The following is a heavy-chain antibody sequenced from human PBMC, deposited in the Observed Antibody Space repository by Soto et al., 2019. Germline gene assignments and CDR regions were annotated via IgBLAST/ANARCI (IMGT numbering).Heavy chain of an antibody. Sequence: SETLSLTCAVYGGSFSGYYWSWIRQPPGKGLEWIGEINHSGSTNYNPSLKSRVTISVDTSKNQFSLKLSSVTAADTAVYYCARVHYDYGNWFDPWGQGTLVTVSS. CDR2: INHSGST. J-gene: IGHJ5*02. V-gene: IGHV4-34*01. D-gene: IGHD3-10*01. CDR3: ARVHYDYGNWFDP. CDR1: GGSFSGYY.